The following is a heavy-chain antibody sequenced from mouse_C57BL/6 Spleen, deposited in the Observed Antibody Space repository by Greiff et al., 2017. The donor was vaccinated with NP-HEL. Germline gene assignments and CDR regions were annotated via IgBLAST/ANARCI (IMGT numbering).Heavy chain of an antibody. D-gene: IGHD1-1*01. CDR1: GFTFNTYA. Sequence: EVQLVESGGGLVQPKGSLKLSCAASGFTFNTYAMHWVRQAPGKGLEWVARIRSKSSNYATYYADSVKDRFTISRDDSQSMLYLQMNNLKTEDTAMYCCVREENYYGSSYGAWFAYWGQGTLVTVSA. CDR3: VREENYYGSSYGAWFAY. J-gene: IGHJ3*01. CDR2: IRSKSSNYAT. V-gene: IGHV10-3*01.